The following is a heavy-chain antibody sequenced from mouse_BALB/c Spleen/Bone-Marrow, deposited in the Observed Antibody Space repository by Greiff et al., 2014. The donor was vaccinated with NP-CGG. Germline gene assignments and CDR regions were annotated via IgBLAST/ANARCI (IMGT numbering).Heavy chain of an antibody. D-gene: IGHD3-1*01. CDR3: TRSGDFHFDY. Sequence: QVQLQQSGAELVRPGASVKLSCKASGYTFTSYWINWVKQRPGQGLEWIGNIYPSDSYTNYNQKFKDKATLTVDKSSSTAYMQLSSPTSEDSAVYYCTRSGDFHFDYWGQGTTPTVSS. CDR2: IYPSDSYT. V-gene: IGHV1-69*02. J-gene: IGHJ2*01. CDR1: GYTFTSYW.